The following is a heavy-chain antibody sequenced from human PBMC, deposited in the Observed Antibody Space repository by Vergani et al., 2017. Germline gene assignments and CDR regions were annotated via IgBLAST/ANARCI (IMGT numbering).Heavy chain of an antibody. D-gene: IGHD6-6*01. CDR3: AIPGQYSSSFAGGDAFDI. V-gene: IGHV3-48*03. CDR2: ISSSGSTI. Sequence: EVQLVESGGGLVQPGGSLRLSCAASGFTFSSYEMNWVRQAPGKGLEWVSYISSSGSTIYYADSVKGRFTISRDNAKNSLYLQMNSLRAAHTSVYYCAIPGQYSSSFAGGDAFDIWGQGTMVTVSS. J-gene: IGHJ3*02. CDR1: GFTFSSYE.